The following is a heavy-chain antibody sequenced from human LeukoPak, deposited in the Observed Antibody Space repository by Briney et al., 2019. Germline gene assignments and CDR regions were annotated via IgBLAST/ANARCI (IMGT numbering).Heavy chain of an antibody. CDR2: IYYSGST. CDR3: ARDAAAAGTGAFDI. CDR1: GGSISSYY. V-gene: IGHV4-59*01. J-gene: IGHJ3*02. Sequence: PSETLSPTCTVSGGSISSYYWSWIRQPPGKGLEWIGYIYYSGSTNYNPSLKSRVTISVDTSKNQFSLKLSSVTAADTAVYYCARDAAAAGTGAFDIWGQGTMVTVSS. D-gene: IGHD6-13*01.